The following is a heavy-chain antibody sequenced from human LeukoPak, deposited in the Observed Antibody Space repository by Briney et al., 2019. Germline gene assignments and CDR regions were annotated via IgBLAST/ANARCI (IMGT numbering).Heavy chain of an antibody. CDR1: GGSISSSSYY. J-gene: IGHJ2*01. V-gene: IGHV4-39*01. Sequence: PSETLSLTCTVSGGSISSSSYYWGWIRQPPGKGLEWIGSIYYSGSTYYNPSLKSRVTISVDTSKNQFSLKLSSVTAAGTAVYYCARNPNTYYDILTGYFKDWYFDLWGRGTLVTVSS. CDR2: IYYSGST. CDR3: ARNPNTYYDILTGYFKDWYFDL. D-gene: IGHD3-9*01.